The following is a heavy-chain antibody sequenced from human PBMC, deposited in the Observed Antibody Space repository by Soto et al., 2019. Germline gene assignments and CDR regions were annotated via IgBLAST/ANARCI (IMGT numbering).Heavy chain of an antibody. V-gene: IGHV1-69*06. Sequence: VASVKVSCKASGGTFSSYAISWVRQAPGQGLEWMGGIIPIFGTANYAQKFQGRVTITADKSTSTAYMELSSLRSEDTAVYYCARQKWLSDAFDIWGQGTMVTVSS. D-gene: IGHD3-22*01. J-gene: IGHJ3*02. CDR2: IIPIFGTA. CDR1: GGTFSSYA. CDR3: ARQKWLSDAFDI.